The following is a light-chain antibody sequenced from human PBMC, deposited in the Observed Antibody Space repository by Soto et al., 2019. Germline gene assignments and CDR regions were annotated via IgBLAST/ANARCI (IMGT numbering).Light chain of an antibody. V-gene: IGLV9-49*01. Sequence: QAVVTQPPSASASLGASVTLTCTLSSGYSNYKVDWYQQRPGKGPRFVMRVGTGGIVGSKGDGIPDRFSVLGSGLNRYLTVKNIQEEDESYYHCGADHGSGGNFVYVFGTGTKVTVL. CDR1: SGYSNYK. CDR3: GADHGSGGNFVYV. J-gene: IGLJ1*01. CDR2: VGTGGIVG.